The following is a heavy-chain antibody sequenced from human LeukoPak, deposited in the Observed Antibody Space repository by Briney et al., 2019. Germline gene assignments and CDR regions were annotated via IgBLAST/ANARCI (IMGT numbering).Heavy chain of an antibody. Sequence: ASVKVSCKASGYTFTSYYMHWVRQAPGQGLEWMGRINPNSGGTNYAQKFQGRVTMTRDTSISTAYMELSRLRSDDTAVYYCAREPRYYYDSSGYLGYWGQGTLVTVSS. CDR3: AREPRYYYDSSGYLGY. CDR2: INPNSGGT. V-gene: IGHV1-2*06. J-gene: IGHJ4*02. CDR1: GYTFTSYY. D-gene: IGHD3-22*01.